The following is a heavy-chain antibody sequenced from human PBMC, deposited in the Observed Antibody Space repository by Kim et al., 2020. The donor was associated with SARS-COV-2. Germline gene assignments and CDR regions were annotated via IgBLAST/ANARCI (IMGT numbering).Heavy chain of an antibody. CDR3: ARGARRALMGV. Sequence: SETLSLTCAVYGGSFSGYYWSWIRQPPGKGLEWIGEINHSGSTNYNPSLKSRVTISVDTSKNQFSLKLSSVTAADTAVYYCARGARRALMGVWGQGTTVTVSS. V-gene: IGHV4-34*01. CDR1: GGSFSGYY. CDR2: INHSGST. J-gene: IGHJ6*02.